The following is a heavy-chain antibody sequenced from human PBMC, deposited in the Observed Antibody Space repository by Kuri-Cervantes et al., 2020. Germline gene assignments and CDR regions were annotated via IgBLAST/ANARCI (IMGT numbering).Heavy chain of an antibody. V-gene: IGHV3-53*01. CDR1: GFTVSSHY. J-gene: IGHJ4*02. Sequence: GGSLRLSCAASGFTVSSHYMSWVRQAPGKGLEWVSVIYSGGDTYYAESVKGRFTISRDDSKNTLYPQMNSLRAEDTAVYYCARLLYFDQWGQGTLVTVSS. CDR2: IYSGGDT. CDR3: ARLLYFDQ.